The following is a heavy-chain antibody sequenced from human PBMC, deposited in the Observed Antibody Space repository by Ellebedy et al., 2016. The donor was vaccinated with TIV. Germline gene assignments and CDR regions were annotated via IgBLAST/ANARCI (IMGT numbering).Heavy chain of an antibody. D-gene: IGHD3-10*01. CDR1: RFTFSTYS. J-gene: IGHJ4*02. Sequence: PGGSLRLSCEASRFTFSTYSMNWVRQAPGKGLEWISYIGSRGGIFRYADSVKCRFTISRYNAKNSLYLQVDSLRDEDTAVYYCARGGGSGTYYSFDYWGRGTLVTVSS. V-gene: IGHV3-48*02. CDR3: ARGGGSGTYYSFDY. CDR2: IGSRGGIF.